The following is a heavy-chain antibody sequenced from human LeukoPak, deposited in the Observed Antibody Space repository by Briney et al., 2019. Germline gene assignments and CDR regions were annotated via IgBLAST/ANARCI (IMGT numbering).Heavy chain of an antibody. J-gene: IGHJ4*02. V-gene: IGHV1-69*05. CDR1: GCTFSRYA. D-gene: IGHD3-22*01. Sequence: SVKVSCMASGCTFSRYAISWVRQAPGHGLEWMGGIIPIFGTANYAQKFQGRVTITTDESTSTAYMELSSLRSEDTAVYYCARVGMISSPGFDYWGQGTLVTVSS. CDR2: IIPIFGTA. CDR3: ARVGMISSPGFDY.